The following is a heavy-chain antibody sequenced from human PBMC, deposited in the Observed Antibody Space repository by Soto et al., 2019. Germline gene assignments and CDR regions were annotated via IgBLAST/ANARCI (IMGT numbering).Heavy chain of an antibody. CDR3: ARGLECRGFCLDKPTWFGP. CDR1: GGTFSTYT. V-gene: IGHV1-69*06. J-gene: IGHJ5*02. CDR2: IIPIFGTP. Sequence: SVKVSCKASGGTFSTYTFSWVRQAPGQGLEWMGRIIPIFGTPYYAQKFQGSVTITADKSTSTVYMELSSLGSDDTAVYFCARGLECRGFCLDKPTWFGPWGQGTLVTVSS. D-gene: IGHD1-1*01.